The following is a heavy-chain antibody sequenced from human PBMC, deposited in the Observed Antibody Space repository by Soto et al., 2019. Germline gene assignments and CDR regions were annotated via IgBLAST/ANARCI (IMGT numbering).Heavy chain of an antibody. CDR3: ARVGSRDAYNYVLDQ. CDR1: GRIFSSFP. V-gene: IGHV1-69*06. CDR2: VISASGSV. D-gene: IGHD5-18*01. Sequence: QVQVVQSGAEVKRPGSSVKISCKASGRIFSSFPTSWVRQVPGQGLEWMGGVISASGSVTYAPKFQGRVTMTAVNSAGIGYMELTSLTSEDTAIYYCARVGSRDAYNYVLDQWGPGTMVTVS. J-gene: IGHJ1*01.